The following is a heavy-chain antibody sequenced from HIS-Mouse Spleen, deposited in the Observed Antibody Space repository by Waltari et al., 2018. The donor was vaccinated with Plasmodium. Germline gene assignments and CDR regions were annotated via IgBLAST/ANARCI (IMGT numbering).Heavy chain of an antibody. CDR1: GYPFTTYG. CDR3: ARGSAGDGFDI. V-gene: IGHV1-18*01. CDR2: ISAYNGNT. Sequence: HVPLVQSGAEVKKPGASVRVSCKASGYPFTTYGISGVRQAPGKGLEWMGWISAYNGNTNYAQKLQGRVTMTTDTSTSTAYMELRSLRSDDTAVYYCARGSAGDGFDIWGQGTMVTVSS. D-gene: IGHD6-19*01. J-gene: IGHJ3*02.